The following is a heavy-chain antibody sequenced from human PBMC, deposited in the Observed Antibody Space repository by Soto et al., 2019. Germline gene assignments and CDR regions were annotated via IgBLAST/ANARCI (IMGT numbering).Heavy chain of an antibody. D-gene: IGHD4-4*01. Sequence: SETLSLTCTVSGGSVSSGSYYWSWIRQPPGKGLEWIGYIYYSGSANYNPSLKSRVTISVDTSKNQFSLKLSSVTAADTAVYYCARGEGGHSNYGYYFDYWGQGTLVTVSS. CDR2: IYYSGSA. V-gene: IGHV4-61*01. CDR3: ARGEGGHSNYGYYFDY. J-gene: IGHJ4*02. CDR1: GGSVSSGSYY.